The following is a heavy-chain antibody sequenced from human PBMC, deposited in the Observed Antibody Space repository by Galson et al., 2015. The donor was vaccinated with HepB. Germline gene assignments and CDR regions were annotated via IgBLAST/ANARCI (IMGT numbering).Heavy chain of an antibody. V-gene: IGHV3-30-3*01. CDR3: AILLRDSLDY. D-gene: IGHD2/OR15-2a*01. CDR2: ISYDGSNK. J-gene: IGHJ4*02. CDR1: GFTFSSYA. Sequence: SLRLSCAASGFTFSSYAMHWVRQAPGKGLEWVAVISYDGSNKYYADSVKGRFTISRDNSKNTLYLQMNSLRAEDTAVYYCAILLRDSLDYWGQGTLVTVSS.